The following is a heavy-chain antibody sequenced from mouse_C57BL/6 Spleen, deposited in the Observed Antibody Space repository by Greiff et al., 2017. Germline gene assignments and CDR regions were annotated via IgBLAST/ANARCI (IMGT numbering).Heavy chain of an antibody. D-gene: IGHD2-4*01. CDR2: IDPETGGT. Sequence: VKLQESGAELVRPGASVTLSCKASGYTFTDYEMHWVKQTPVHGLEWIGAIDPETGGTAYNQKFKGKAILTADKSSSTAYMELRSLTSEDSAVYYCTRDYYDYPRFAYWGQGTLVTVSA. CDR3: TRDYYDYPRFAY. V-gene: IGHV1-15*01. J-gene: IGHJ3*01. CDR1: GYTFTDYE.